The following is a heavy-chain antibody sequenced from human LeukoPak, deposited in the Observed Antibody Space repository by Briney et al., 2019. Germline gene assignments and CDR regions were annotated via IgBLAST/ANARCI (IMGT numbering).Heavy chain of an antibody. J-gene: IGHJ3*02. D-gene: IGHD2-2*02. CDR1: GYTFTCYY. CDR3: AIWRYCSSTSCYRTGAFDI. V-gene: IGHV1-2*02. CDR2: INPNSGGT. Sequence: ASVKVSCKASGYTFTCYYMHWVRQAPGQGLEWMGWINPNSGGTNYAQKFQGRVTMTRDTSISTAYMELSRLRSDDTAVYYCAIWRYCSSTSCYRTGAFDIWGQGTMVTVSS.